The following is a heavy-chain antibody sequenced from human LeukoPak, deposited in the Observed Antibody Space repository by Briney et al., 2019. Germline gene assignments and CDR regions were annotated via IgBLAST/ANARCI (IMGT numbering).Heavy chain of an antibody. CDR2: VYNSGST. J-gene: IGHJ4*02. V-gene: IGHV4-59*08. Sequence: SETLSLTCTVSGGSISSDFWSWIRQPPGKGLEWIGDVYNSGSTNYNPSLRSRVTISVDMSKNQFSLKLTSVTAADTAVHYCARRSTAMGPFDYWGQGTLVTVSA. CDR3: ARRSTAMGPFDY. D-gene: IGHD1-1*01. CDR1: GGSISSDF.